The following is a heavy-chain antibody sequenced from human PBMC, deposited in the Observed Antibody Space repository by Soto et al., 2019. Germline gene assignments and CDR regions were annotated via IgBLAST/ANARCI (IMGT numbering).Heavy chain of an antibody. CDR1: GFTFSSYG. CDR2: IWYDGSNK. D-gene: IGHD6-19*01. V-gene: IGHV3-33*01. CDR3: TRDRYSSGWYDLDY. Sequence: QVQLVESGGGVVQPGWSLRLSCAASGFTFSSYGIHWVRQAPGKGLEWVAVIWYDGSNKYYADSVKGRFTISRDNSKNTLYLQMNSLRAEDTAVYYCTRDRYSSGWYDLDYWGQGTLVTVSS. J-gene: IGHJ4*02.